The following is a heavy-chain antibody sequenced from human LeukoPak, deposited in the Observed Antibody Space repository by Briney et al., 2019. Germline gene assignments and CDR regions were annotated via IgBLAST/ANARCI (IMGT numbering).Heavy chain of an antibody. Sequence: SETLSLTCTVSGDSISSGHYWDWIRQPPGRGLEWIGSIHHSGSTWYNPSLKSRVTISLDTSQTQISLRVTPVTAADTAVYYCARGTDYYDSSGWLDPWGQGTLVTVSS. CDR3: ARGTDYYDSSGWLDP. V-gene: IGHV4-38-2*02. CDR1: GDSISSGHY. J-gene: IGHJ5*02. CDR2: IHHSGST. D-gene: IGHD3-22*01.